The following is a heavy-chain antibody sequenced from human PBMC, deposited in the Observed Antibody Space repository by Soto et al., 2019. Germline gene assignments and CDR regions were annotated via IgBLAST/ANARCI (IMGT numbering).Heavy chain of an antibody. V-gene: IGHV3-30-3*01. CDR1: GFTFSSYA. D-gene: IGHD2-2*02. J-gene: IGHJ4*02. Sequence: QVQLVESGGGVVQPGRSLRLSCAASGFTFSSYAMHWVRHAPGKGLEWVAVISNDGSNKYYADSVKGRFTISRDTSKNTLYLQMNSLRAEDTAVYYCARAGGLQSLGYCSSTSCYTDFARDYWGQGTLVTVSS. CDR2: ISNDGSNK. CDR3: ARAGGLQSLGYCSSTSCYTDFARDY.